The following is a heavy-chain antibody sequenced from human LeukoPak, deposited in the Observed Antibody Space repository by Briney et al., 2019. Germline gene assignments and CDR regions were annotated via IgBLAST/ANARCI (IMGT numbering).Heavy chain of an antibody. Sequence: SETLSLTCIVSGGSISSISSNNYHWGWIRQPPGKGLEWIGSIYYSGSTYYNPSLKSRVTISVDTSKNQFSLKLSSVTAADTAVYYCAREPNDYGDYYYGMDVWGQGTTVTVSS. CDR3: AREPNDYGDYYYGMDV. D-gene: IGHD4-17*01. CDR1: GGSISSISSNNYH. V-gene: IGHV4-39*07. CDR2: IYYSGST. J-gene: IGHJ6*02.